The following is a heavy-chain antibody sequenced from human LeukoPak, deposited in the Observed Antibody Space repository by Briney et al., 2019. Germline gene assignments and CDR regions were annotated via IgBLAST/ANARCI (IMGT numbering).Heavy chain of an antibody. Sequence: SGTLSLTCTVSGDSINSLDLWSWVRQPPGKGLEWIGEMYLSGTTHSNPSVKSRVTISIDKSKNQFFLNLSSVTAADTAVYYCARRGALYYYDSSGYYAHKGSLKTYYYYGMDVWGQGTTVTVSS. CDR2: MYLSGTT. CDR1: GDSINSLDL. V-gene: IGHV4-4*02. D-gene: IGHD3-22*01. CDR3: ARRGALYYYDSSGYYAHKGSLKTYYYYGMDV. J-gene: IGHJ6*02.